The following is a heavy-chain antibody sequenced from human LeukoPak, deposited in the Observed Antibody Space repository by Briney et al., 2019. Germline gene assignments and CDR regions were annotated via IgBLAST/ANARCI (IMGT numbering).Heavy chain of an antibody. CDR1: GFSFRDFW. Sequence: PGGSLRLSCAASGFSFRDFWMTWVRQAPGKGLEWVANINQGGSVKYYVDSVKGRFTISRDDAESSLYVQINSLRDEDTAVYYCARFGYSGWNLEYWGQGTLVTVSS. CDR3: ARFGYSGWNLEY. V-gene: IGHV3-7*01. CDR2: INQGGSVK. J-gene: IGHJ4*02. D-gene: IGHD5-12*01.